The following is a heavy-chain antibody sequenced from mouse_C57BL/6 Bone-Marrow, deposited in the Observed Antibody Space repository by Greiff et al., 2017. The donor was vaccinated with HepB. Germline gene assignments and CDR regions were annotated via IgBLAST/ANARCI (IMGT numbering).Heavy chain of an antibody. CDR1: GYTFTSYW. CDR3: ARRDGYYWYFDV. CDR2: IYPSDSET. D-gene: IGHD2-3*01. V-gene: IGHV1-61*01. J-gene: IGHJ1*03. Sequence: QVQLQQPGAELVRPGSSVKLSCKASGYTFTSYWMDWVKQRPGQGLEWIGNIYPSDSETHYNQKFKDKATLTVDKSSSTAYMQLSSLTSEDSAVYYCARRDGYYWYFDVWGTGTTVTVSS.